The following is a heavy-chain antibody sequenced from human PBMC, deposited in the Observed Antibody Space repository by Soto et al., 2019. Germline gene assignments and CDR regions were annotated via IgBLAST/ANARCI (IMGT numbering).Heavy chain of an antibody. CDR1: GFTFSSYG. J-gene: IGHJ6*02. D-gene: IGHD3-22*01. V-gene: IGHV3-30*03. CDR3: ATLPGESSGYSFYYYYGMDV. CDR2: ISYDGSNK. Sequence: QVQLVESGGGVVQPGRSLRLSCAASGFTFSSYGMHWVRQAPGKGLEWVAVISYDGSNKYYADSVKGRFTISRDNSKNTLYLQMNSLRAEDTAVYYCATLPGESSGYSFYYYYGMDVWGQGTTVTVSS.